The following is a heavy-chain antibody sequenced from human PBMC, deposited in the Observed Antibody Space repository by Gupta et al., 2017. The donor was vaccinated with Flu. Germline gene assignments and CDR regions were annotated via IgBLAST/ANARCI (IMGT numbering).Heavy chain of an antibody. D-gene: IGHD3-3*01. CDR2: IRSKPYGETR. Sequence: YSMSWVRQAPGKGLEWVGLIRSKPYGETREYAASGKGRFTISRDASNSVAYLQLNSLKTEDTGVYYCTRLLGHDFWGNPYYYYMDVRGEGTTVTVSS. J-gene: IGHJ6*03. CDR3: TRLLGHDFWGNPYYYYMDV. V-gene: IGHV3-49*02. CDR1: YS.